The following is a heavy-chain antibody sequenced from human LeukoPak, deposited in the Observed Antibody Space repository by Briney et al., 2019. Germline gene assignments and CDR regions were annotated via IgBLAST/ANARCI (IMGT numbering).Heavy chain of an antibody. Sequence: PGGSLRLSCEASGFTFSSYEMNWVRQAPGKGLEWVSSSLDGTTFYAVSVKGRFTISRDSSKNTLYLQMNSLRAEDTAVYYCAKEHSGSYPDPNRENWFDPWGQGTLVTVSS. CDR1: GFTFSSYE. J-gene: IGHJ5*02. V-gene: IGHV3-23*01. CDR3: AKEHSGSYPDPNRENWFDP. D-gene: IGHD3-10*01. CDR2: SLDGTT.